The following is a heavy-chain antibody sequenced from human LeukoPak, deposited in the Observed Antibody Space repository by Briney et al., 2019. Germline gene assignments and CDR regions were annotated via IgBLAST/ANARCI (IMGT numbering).Heavy chain of an antibody. D-gene: IGHD2-2*01. V-gene: IGHV4-31*03. J-gene: IGHJ6*02. CDR3: ARDSSTSHYGMDV. Sequence: PSQTPSLTCTVSGGSISSGGYYWSWIRQHPGKGLEWIGNIYYSGTTYYNPSLKSRVTISVDTSKNQFSLKLSSVTAADTAVYYCARDSSTSHYGMDVWGQGTTVTVSS. CDR2: IYYSGTT. CDR1: GGSISSGGYY.